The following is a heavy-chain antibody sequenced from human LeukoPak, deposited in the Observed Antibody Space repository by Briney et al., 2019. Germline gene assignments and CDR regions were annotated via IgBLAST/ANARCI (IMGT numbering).Heavy chain of an antibody. Sequence: GGSLRLSCVASGFTFSSYWMHWVRQDPRKGLVWVSRINGDGRNINYADSVRGRFTISRDNAKNSLYLQMNSLRAEDTALYYCARDRGYSSSFDDYWGQGTLVTVSS. CDR3: ARDRGYSSSFDDY. V-gene: IGHV3-74*01. CDR2: INGDGRNI. CDR1: GFTFSSYW. D-gene: IGHD6-13*01. J-gene: IGHJ4*02.